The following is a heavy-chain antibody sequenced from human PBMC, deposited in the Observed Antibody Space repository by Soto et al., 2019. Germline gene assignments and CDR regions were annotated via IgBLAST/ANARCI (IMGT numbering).Heavy chain of an antibody. Sequence: EVQLLESGGGLVQPGGSLRLSCAASGFTFSSYAMNWVRQAPGKGLEWVSIISGDGGTTSYADSAKGRFTISRDNSKNTLYLQMNSLRAEDTAVYYCAKKRALVPAMYHFDYWGQGTLVTVSS. V-gene: IGHV3-23*01. CDR1: GFTFSSYA. CDR2: ISGDGGTT. D-gene: IGHD2-2*01. J-gene: IGHJ4*02. CDR3: AKKRALVPAMYHFDY.